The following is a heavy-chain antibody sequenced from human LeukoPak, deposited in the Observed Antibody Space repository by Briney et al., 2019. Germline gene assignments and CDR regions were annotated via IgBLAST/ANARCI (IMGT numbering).Heavy chain of an antibody. J-gene: IGHJ3*02. CDR3: ARDLAGVVVPAAIPDAFDI. Sequence: ASVKVSCKASGYTFTSYGISWVRQDPGQGLEWMGWISAYNGNTNYAQKLQGRVTMTTDTSTSTAYMELRSLRSDDTAVYYCARDLAGVVVPAAIPDAFDIWGQGTMVTVSS. CDR1: GYTFTSYG. V-gene: IGHV1-18*01. CDR2: ISAYNGNT. D-gene: IGHD2-2*01.